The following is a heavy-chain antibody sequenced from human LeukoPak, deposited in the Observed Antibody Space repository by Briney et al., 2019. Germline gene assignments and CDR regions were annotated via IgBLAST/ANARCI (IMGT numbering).Heavy chain of an antibody. J-gene: IGHJ4*02. D-gene: IGHD3-22*01. V-gene: IGHV4-4*02. CDR2: IYHSGST. Sequence: SETLSLTCAVSGGSISSSNWWSWVRPPPGKGLEWIGEIYHSGSTNYNPSLKSRVTISVDKSKNQFSLKLSSVTAADTAVYYCARDSRYYDSSGYFEYWGQGTLVTVSS. CDR3: ARDSRYYDSSGYFEY. CDR1: GGSISSSNW.